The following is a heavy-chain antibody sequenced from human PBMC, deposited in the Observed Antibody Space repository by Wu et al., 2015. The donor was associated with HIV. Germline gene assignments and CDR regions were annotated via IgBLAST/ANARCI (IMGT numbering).Heavy chain of an antibody. Sequence: QVQLVQSGTEVKRPGASLKVSCKASGYTLTSYDINWVRQATGQGLEWMGWMNPKSGNTGYAQKFQGRVTMTRNTSITTAYMELRSLRSDDTAIYYCARAYYYDYTGYQRADAFDIWGQGTMVTVSS. CDR2: MNPKSGNT. CDR1: GYTLTSYD. CDR3: ARAYYYDYTGYQRADAFDI. D-gene: IGHD3-22*01. J-gene: IGHJ3*02. V-gene: IGHV1-8*01.